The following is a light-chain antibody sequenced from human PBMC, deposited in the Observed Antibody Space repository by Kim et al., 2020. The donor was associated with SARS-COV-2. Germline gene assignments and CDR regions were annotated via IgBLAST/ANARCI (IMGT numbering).Light chain of an antibody. CDR3: LQHSDYPFT. CDR1: QGIIND. CDR2: SAA. Sequence: SASVGDRVTITSRASQGIINDLGWYQQKPGKAPKRLIFSAANLESGVPSMFSGSGSLTEFTLTIDSLQPEDFATYYCLQHSDYPFTFGQGTKLEI. V-gene: IGKV1-17*01. J-gene: IGKJ2*01.